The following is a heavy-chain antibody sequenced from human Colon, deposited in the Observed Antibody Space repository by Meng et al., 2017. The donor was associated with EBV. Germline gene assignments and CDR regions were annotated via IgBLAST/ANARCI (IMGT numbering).Heavy chain of an antibody. CDR3: ASLRGYSVNDWRGRFDY. D-gene: IGHD5/OR15-5a*01. J-gene: IGHJ4*02. Sequence: QGQLQESGPGLLKPSETLSITCTVSGGSVSSGSYYWTWIRQPPGKGLEWIGYIYYSGSTNYNPSLKSRVTISVDTSKNQFSLKLSSVTAADTAVYYCASLRGYSVNDWRGRFDYWGQGTLVTVSS. CDR1: GGSVSSGSYY. CDR2: IYYSGST. V-gene: IGHV4-61*01.